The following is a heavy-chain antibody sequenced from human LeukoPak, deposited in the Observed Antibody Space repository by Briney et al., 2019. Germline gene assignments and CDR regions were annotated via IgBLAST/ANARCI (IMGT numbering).Heavy chain of an antibody. D-gene: IGHD1-26*01. CDR2: IYHSGST. CDR3: AIYKTTTDAFDI. CDR1: GYSISSGYY. V-gene: IGHV4-38-2*02. J-gene: IGHJ3*02. Sequence: SENLSLTCTVSGYSISSGYYWGWIRQPPVKGLEWIGSIYHSGSTYYNPSLKSRVTISVDTSKNQFSLRLSSVTAADTAVYYCAIYKTTTDAFDIWGQGTMVTVSS.